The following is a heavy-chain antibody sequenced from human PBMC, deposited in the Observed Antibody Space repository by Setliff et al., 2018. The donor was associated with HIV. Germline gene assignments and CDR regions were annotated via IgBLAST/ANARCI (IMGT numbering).Heavy chain of an antibody. CDR1: GYSLSTYA. D-gene: IGHD3-22*01. V-gene: IGHV1-2*02. CDR2: INPNSGGT. Sequence: ASVKVSCKASGYSLSTYAISWVRQAPGQGLEWMGWINPNSGGTNYAQKFQGRVTMTRDTSISTAYMELSRLRSDDTAVYYCARNYYDSSGYRHYYYYYYMDVWGKGTTVTVSS. J-gene: IGHJ6*03. CDR3: ARNYYDSSGYRHYYYYYYMDV.